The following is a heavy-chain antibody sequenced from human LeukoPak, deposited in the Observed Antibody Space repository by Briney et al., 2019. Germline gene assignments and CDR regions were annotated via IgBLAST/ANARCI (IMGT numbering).Heavy chain of an antibody. J-gene: IGHJ4*02. D-gene: IGHD3-22*01. V-gene: IGHV1-69*05. Sequence: GASVKVSCKASGGTFTIYAISWVRQAPGQGLEWMGGIIPIFGTPNYAQKFQGRVTITTDESTSTVYMELSSLRSEDTGVYYCARDPIAAAKAHDSSGYVNYFDYWGQGTLVTVSS. CDR2: IIPIFGTP. CDR3: ARDPIAAAKAHDSSGYVNYFDY. CDR1: GGTFTIYA.